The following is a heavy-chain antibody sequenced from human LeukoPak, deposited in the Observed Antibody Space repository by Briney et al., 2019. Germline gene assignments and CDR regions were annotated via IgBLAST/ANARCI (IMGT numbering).Heavy chain of an antibody. CDR2: IKQDGSEK. J-gene: IGHJ4*02. D-gene: IGHD3-10*01. V-gene: IGHV3-7*03. CDR1: GFTFSSYW. CDR3: AKVGAIWFGELNY. Sequence: GGSLRLSCAASGFTFSSYWMSWVRQAPGKGLEWVANIKQDGSEKYYVDSVKGRFTISRDNSKNTLYLQMNSLRAEDTAVYYCAKVGAIWFGELNYWGQGTLVTVSS.